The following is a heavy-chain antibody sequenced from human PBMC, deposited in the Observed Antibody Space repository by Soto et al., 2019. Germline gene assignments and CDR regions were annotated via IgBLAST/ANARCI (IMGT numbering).Heavy chain of an antibody. Sequence: SQTLSLTCAISGDSVSSNSAAWNWIRQSPTRGLEWLGRTYYRSKWYNDYAVSVKSRITINPDTSKNQFSLQLNSVTPEDTAVYYLARGPYSSGPYYFDYWGQGTLVTVSS. J-gene: IGHJ4*02. CDR3: ARGPYSSGPYYFDY. V-gene: IGHV6-1*01. D-gene: IGHD6-19*01. CDR1: GDSVSSNSAA. CDR2: TYYRSKWYN.